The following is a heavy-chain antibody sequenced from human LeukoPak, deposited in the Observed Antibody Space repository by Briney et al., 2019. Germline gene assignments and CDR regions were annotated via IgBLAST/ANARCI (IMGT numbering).Heavy chain of an antibody. CDR3: LRDCNNIRCSGARMDV. J-gene: IGHJ6*02. CDR1: GFTFSNYD. CDR2: IGTVGDA. D-gene: IGHD2/OR15-2a*01. V-gene: IGHV3-13*01. Sequence: GGSLRLSCAASGFTFSNYDMYWVRHATGKGLEWVSSIGTVGDAYYSDSVKGRFTISRENAKNSWYLQMSSLRAGDTAVYYCLRDCNNIRCSGARMDVWGQGTTVIVSS.